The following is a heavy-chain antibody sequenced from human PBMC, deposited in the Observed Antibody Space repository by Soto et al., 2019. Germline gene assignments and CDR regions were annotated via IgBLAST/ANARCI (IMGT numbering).Heavy chain of an antibody. CDR3: ARKTVTYYYYYGMDV. Sequence: GASVKVSCKASGYTFTSYDINWVRQATGQGLEWMGWMNPNSGNAGYAQKFQGRVTMTRNTSISTAYMELSSLRSEDTAVYYCARKTVTYYYYYGMDVWGQGTTVTVSS. J-gene: IGHJ6*02. V-gene: IGHV1-8*01. CDR1: GYTFTSYD. CDR2: MNPNSGNA. D-gene: IGHD4-17*01.